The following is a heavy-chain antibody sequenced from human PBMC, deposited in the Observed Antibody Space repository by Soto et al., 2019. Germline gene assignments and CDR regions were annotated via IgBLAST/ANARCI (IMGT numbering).Heavy chain of an antibody. V-gene: IGHV3-21*01. CDR3: TRDASRDSSARGWFDP. Sequence: GGSLRLSCAASGFPFRSSSMNWVRQAPGKGLEWLSSISSNSAYIYYTDALRGRFTISRDNAKNSLHLQMNSLRAEDTAVYYCTRDASRDSSARGWFDPWGPGTLVTVSS. J-gene: IGHJ5*02. CDR1: GFPFRSSS. CDR2: ISSNSAYI. D-gene: IGHD6-13*01.